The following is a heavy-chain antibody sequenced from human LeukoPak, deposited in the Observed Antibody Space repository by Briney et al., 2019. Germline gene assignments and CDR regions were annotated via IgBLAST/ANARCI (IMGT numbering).Heavy chain of an antibody. CDR3: ARLRGYGGNSGGWYFDL. J-gene: IGHJ2*01. CDR2: ISAYNGNT. CDR1: GYTFTSYG. Sequence: ASVKVSCKASGYTFTSYGISWVRLAPGQGLEWMGWISAYNGNTNYAQKLQGRVTMTTDTSTSTAYMELRSLRSDDTAVYYCARLRGYGGNSGGWYFDLWGRGTLVTVSS. D-gene: IGHD4-23*01. V-gene: IGHV1-18*01.